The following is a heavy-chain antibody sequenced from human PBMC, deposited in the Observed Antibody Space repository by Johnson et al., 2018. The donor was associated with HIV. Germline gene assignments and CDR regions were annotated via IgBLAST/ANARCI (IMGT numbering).Heavy chain of an antibody. V-gene: IGHV3-7*05. CDR3: ARKENWPSPGAFDI. J-gene: IGHJ3*02. CDR1: GFTFSSYA. CDR2: IKQDGSEK. D-gene: IGHD1-1*01. Sequence: VQLVESGGGVVQPGRSLRLSCAASGFTFSSYAMHWVRQAPGKGLEWVANIKQDGSEKYYVDSVKGRFTISRDNAKNSLYLQMNSLRAEDTALYYCARKENWPSPGAFDIWGQGIMVTVSS.